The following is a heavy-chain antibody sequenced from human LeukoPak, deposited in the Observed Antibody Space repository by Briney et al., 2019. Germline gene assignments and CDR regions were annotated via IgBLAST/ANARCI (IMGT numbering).Heavy chain of an antibody. CDR2: ISAYNGNT. D-gene: IGHD2/OR15-2a*01. J-gene: IGHJ6*04. V-gene: IGHV1-18*01. CDR3: ARLRSMGYYYGMDV. Sequence: EASVNVPCKASGYTFTSYGISWVRQAPGQGLEWMGWISAYNGNTNYAQTLQGRVTMTTDTSTSTAYMELRSLRSDDTAVYYRARLRSMGYYYGMDVWGEGTTVTVSS. CDR1: GYTFTSYG.